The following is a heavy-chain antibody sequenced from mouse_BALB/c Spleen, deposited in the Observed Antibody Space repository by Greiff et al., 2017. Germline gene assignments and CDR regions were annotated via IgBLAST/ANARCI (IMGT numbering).Heavy chain of an antibody. CDR3: ARSYDGYSAWFAY. CDR2: IWGDGST. J-gene: IGHJ3*01. Sequence: QVQLKQSGPDLVAPSQSLSITCTVSGFSLTSYGVHWVRQPPGKGLEWLGMIWGDGSTDYNSALKSRLSISKDNSKSQVFLKMNSLQTDDTARYYCARSYDGYSAWFAYWGQGTLVTVSA. D-gene: IGHD2-3*01. V-gene: IGHV2-6-7*01. CDR1: GFSLTSYG.